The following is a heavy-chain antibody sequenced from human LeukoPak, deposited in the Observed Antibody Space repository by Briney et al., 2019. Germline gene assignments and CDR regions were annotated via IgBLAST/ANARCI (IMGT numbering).Heavy chain of an antibody. J-gene: IGHJ4*02. CDR1: GFTFSSNA. CDR2: ISADSSRA. CDR3: ATPLDYYDSSGYHQGGD. Sequence: GGSLRLSCAASGFTFSSNAMTWVRQAPGKGLEWVSAISADSSRADYADSVKGRFTISRDNAKNSLYLQMNSLRAEDTAVYYCATPLDYYDSSGYHQGGDWGQGTLVTVSS. D-gene: IGHD3-22*01. V-gene: IGHV3-23*01.